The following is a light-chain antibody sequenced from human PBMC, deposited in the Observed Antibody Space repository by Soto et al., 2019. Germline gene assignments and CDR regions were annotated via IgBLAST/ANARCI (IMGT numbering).Light chain of an antibody. CDR3: QKCDFDPPAT. V-gene: IGKV3-15*01. CDR1: QSVSSN. J-gene: IGKJ1*01. CDR2: GTS. Sequence: IVMTQSPATQSLSPGASATLSCSASQSVSSNLGWYQQKPGQAPRLLIYGTSARITGIPARFSGIVSGTEFTLTISSLQPEDMATYDCQKCDFDPPATFGQGAKVDIK.